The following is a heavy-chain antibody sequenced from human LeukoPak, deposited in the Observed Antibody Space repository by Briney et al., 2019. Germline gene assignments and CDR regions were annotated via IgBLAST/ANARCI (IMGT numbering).Heavy chain of an antibody. D-gene: IGHD5-18*01. CDR2: IFGSGGSP. CDR1: GFTFGSHA. J-gene: IGHJ4*02. CDR3: ARGVDTAMVALFGFDY. Sequence: GGSLRLSCEASGFTFGSHAMYWVRQAPGKGLEWVAGIFGSGGSPHYADPVKGRFTISRDNSRNTVYLQINSLRAEDTAVYYCARGVDTAMVALFGFDYWGQGTLVTVSS. V-gene: IGHV3-23*01.